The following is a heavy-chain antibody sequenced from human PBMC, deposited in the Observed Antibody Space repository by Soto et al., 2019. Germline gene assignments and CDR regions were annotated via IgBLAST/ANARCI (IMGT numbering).Heavy chain of an antibody. Sequence: PGGSLRLSCTVSGFRFRNYWMSWVRQAPGKGLEWVANIKPDGSEKYYVDSVKGRFTVSRDDAKNSLYLQMNSLRVEDTAVYYCARDLLVVGGRPESFQYWGQGTPVTVPS. CDR3: ARDLLVVGGRPESFQY. J-gene: IGHJ1*01. CDR1: GFRFRNYW. D-gene: IGHD3-22*01. V-gene: IGHV3-7*01. CDR2: IKPDGSEK.